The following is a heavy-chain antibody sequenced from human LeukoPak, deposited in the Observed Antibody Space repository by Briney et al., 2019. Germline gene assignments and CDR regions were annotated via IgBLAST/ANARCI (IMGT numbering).Heavy chain of an antibody. Sequence: GGSLRLSCAASGFTFSNYEMNWVRQAPGKGLEWVSYITTSGSTIYYADSVKGRFTISRDNAKNSLYLQMNSLRAEDTAVYYCARWQNHYYYMDVWGKGTTVTVSS. CDR2: ITTSGSTI. CDR1: GFTFSNYE. V-gene: IGHV3-48*03. J-gene: IGHJ6*03. CDR3: ARWQNHYYYMDV.